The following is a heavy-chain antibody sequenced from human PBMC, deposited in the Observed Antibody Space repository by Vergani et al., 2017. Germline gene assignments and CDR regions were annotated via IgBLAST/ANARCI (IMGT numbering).Heavy chain of an antibody. V-gene: IGHV1-2*02. CDR2: INPNSGGT. CDR3: ARGHFRVAAGAY. J-gene: IGHJ4*02. D-gene: IGHD6-19*01. Sequence: QVQLVQSGAEVKKPGSSVKVSCKASGGTFSSYAISWVRQAPGQGLEWMGWINPNSGGTNYAQKFQGRVTMTRDTSISTAYMELSRLRSDDTAVYYCARGHFRVAAGAYWGQGTLVTVSS. CDR1: GGTFSSYA.